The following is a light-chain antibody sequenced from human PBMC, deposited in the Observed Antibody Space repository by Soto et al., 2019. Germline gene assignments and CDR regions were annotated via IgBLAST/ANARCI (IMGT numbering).Light chain of an antibody. CDR3: GTWDSGLSVVV. J-gene: IGLJ2*01. CDR1: TSNIGKNY. V-gene: IGLV1-51*01. Sequence: QSVLTQPPSVSAAPGQKVTISCSGSTSNIGKNYVSWYQQIPGTAPKLLIYDDNKRPSGIPDRFSASKSGTSTTLGISGLQTGDEADYYCGTWDSGLSVVVFGGGTKVTVL. CDR2: DDN.